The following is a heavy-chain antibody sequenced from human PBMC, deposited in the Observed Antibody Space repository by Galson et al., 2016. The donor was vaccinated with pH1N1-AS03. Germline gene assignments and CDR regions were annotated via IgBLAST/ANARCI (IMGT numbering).Heavy chain of an antibody. J-gene: IGHJ4*02. Sequence: SVKVSCKASGFTFTDYYIHWIRQVPGQGLEWMGRINSKSGATKYVQKFEGRATMTRDTSISTAFLELTSLHSDDTAVYYCARPYGGGYWGQGTRVTASS. V-gene: IGHV1-2*06. D-gene: IGHD4-23*01. CDR2: INSKSGAT. CDR1: GFTFTDYY. CDR3: ARPYGGGY.